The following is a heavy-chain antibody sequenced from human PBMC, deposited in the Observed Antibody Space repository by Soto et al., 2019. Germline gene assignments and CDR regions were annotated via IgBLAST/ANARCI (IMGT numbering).Heavy chain of an antibody. V-gene: IGHV3-23*01. CDR2: ISGSGASP. CDR3: AQGKISSGWLLDS. D-gene: IGHD6-19*01. J-gene: IGHJ4*02. Sequence: EVQLLESGGGLVQPGGSLRLLCTASGFSFSRYVMSWVRQAPGKGLEWVSGISGSGASPYHADSVKGRFTISRDNSKNTVYLEMDSLRVEDTAIYYCAQGKISSGWLLDSWGQVTLVTVSS. CDR1: GFSFSRYV.